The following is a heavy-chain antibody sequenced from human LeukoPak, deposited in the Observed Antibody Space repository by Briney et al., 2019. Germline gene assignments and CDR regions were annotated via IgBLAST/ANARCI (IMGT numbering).Heavy chain of an antibody. CDR1: GFTFSSYE. CDR2: ISSSGSTI. CDR3: ASLCSSTSCYEY. J-gene: IGHJ4*02. Sequence: GGSLRLSCAASGFTFSSYEMNWVCQAPGKGLEWVSYISSSGSTIYYADSVKGRFTISRDNAKNSLYLQMNSLRAEDTAVYYCASLCSSTSCYEYWGQGTLVTVSS. D-gene: IGHD2-2*01. V-gene: IGHV3-48*03.